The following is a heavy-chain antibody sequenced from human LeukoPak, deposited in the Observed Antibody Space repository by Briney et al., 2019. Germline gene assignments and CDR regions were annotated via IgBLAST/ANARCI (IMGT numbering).Heavy chain of an antibody. V-gene: IGHV4-59*01. J-gene: IGHJ5*02. Sequence: SETLSLTCTVSGASISSYYWSWIRQPPGKGLEWIGFTYYSGSTSHNPSLMSRVTISVDTSKNQFSLKLSSVTAADTAVYYCARGGRNWFDPWGQGTLVTVSS. CDR1: GASISSYY. CDR3: ARGGRNWFDP. D-gene: IGHD3-16*01. CDR2: TYYSGST.